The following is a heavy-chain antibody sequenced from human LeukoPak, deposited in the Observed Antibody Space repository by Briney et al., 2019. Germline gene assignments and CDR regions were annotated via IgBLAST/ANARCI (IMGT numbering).Heavy chain of an antibody. V-gene: IGHV1-2*02. CDR1: GYTFTGYY. CDR3: ARAFYGDYFDY. CDR2: INPNSGGT. Sequence: ASVKVSCKASGYTFTGYYIHWERQAPGQGLEWMGWINPNSGGTNYAQKFQGRVTMTRDTSISTAYMELSRLTSDDTAVYFCARAFYGDYFDYWGQGTLATVSS. J-gene: IGHJ4*02. D-gene: IGHD4-17*01.